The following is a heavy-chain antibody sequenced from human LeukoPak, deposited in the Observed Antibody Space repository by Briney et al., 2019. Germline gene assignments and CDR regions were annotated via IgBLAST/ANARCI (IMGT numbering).Heavy chain of an antibody. CDR2: ISGSGGST. D-gene: IGHD5-18*01. CDR3: AKGGSGTGWIPYVDY. Sequence: GGSLRLSCAASGFTFSSYAMSWVRQAPGKGLEWVSAISGSGGSTYYADSVKGRFTISRDNSKNTLYLQMNSLRAEDTAVYYCAKGGSGTGWIPYVDYWGQGTLVTVSS. CDR1: GFTFSSYA. J-gene: IGHJ4*02. V-gene: IGHV3-23*01.